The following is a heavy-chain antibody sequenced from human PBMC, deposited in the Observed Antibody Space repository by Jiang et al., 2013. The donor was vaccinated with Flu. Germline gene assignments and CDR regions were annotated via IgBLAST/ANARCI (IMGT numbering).Heavy chain of an antibody. J-gene: IGHJ4*02. D-gene: IGHD6-19*01. CDR2: INHSGST. CDR1: GGSFSGYY. CDR3: ASTRTLRYLAGTRLKGGFDY. Sequence: LLKPSETLSLTCAVYGGSFSGYYWSWIRQPPGKGLEWIGEINHSGSTNYNPSLKSRVTISVDTSKNQFSLKLSSVTAADTAVYYCASTRTLRYLAGTRLKGGFDYWGQGTLVTVSS. V-gene: IGHV4-34*01.